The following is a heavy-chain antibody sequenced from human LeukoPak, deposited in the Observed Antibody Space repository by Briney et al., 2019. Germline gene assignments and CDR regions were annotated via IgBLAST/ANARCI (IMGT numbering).Heavy chain of an antibody. Sequence: GGSLRLSCAASGFTFSSYWMSWVRQAPGKGLEWVANIKQDGSEKYYVDSVKGRFTISRDNAKNSLYLQMNSLRAEDTAVYYCARGGGSGSYGNWFDPWGQGTLVTVSS. CDR3: ARGGGSGSYGNWFDP. V-gene: IGHV3-7*01. CDR1: GFTFSSYW. CDR2: IKQDGSEK. D-gene: IGHD3-10*01. J-gene: IGHJ5*02.